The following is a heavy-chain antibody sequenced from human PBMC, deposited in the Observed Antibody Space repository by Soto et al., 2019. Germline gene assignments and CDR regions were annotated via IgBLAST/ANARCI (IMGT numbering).Heavy chain of an antibody. CDR3: ARGGNSWSND. V-gene: IGHV3-21*01. J-gene: IGHJ5*02. CDR2: ISSSSSYI. Sequence: EVQLVESGGGLVKPGGSLRLSCAASGFTFISYSMNWVRQAPGKGLEWVSSISSSSSYIYYADSVKGRFTISRDNAEHSLYLQRTSLSSEDTAGYYCARGGNSWSNDWGQGTLVTVSS. CDR1: GFTFISYS.